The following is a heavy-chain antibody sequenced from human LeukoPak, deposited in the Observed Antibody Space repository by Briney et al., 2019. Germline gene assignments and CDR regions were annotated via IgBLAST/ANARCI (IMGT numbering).Heavy chain of an antibody. CDR1: GLTFSNYW. Sequence: GGSLRLSCAASGLTFSNYWMDWVRQAPGKGLEWVAVISYDGSNKYYAGSVKGRFTISRDNSKNTLYLQMNSLRAEDTAVYYCAREKSSSSIKMDVWGQGTTVAVSS. CDR3: AREKSSSSIKMDV. CDR2: ISYDGSNK. V-gene: IGHV3-30-3*01. J-gene: IGHJ6*02. D-gene: IGHD6-6*01.